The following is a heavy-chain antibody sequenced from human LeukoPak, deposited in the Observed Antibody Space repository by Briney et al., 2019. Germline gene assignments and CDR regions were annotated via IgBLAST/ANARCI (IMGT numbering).Heavy chain of an antibody. J-gene: IGHJ4*02. CDR3: ARVGSSGWDFDY. Sequence: GGSLRLSCAASGFTFSSYAMHWVRQAPGKGLEWVAVISYDGSNKYCADSVKGRFTISRDNSKNTLYLQMNSLRAEDTAVYYCARVGSSGWDFDYWGQGTLVTVSS. CDR2: ISYDGSNK. V-gene: IGHV3-30*04. D-gene: IGHD6-19*01. CDR1: GFTFSSYA.